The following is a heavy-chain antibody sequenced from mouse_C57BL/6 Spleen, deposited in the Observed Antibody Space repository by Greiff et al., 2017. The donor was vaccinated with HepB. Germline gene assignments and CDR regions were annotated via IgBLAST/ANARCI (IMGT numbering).Heavy chain of an antibody. D-gene: IGHD4-1*01. CDR1: GYTFTSYW. Sequence: QVQLQQSGAELVMPGASVKLSCKASGYTFTSYWMHWVKQRPGQGLEWIGEIDPSDSYTNYNQKFKGKSTLTVDKSSSTAYMQLSSLTSEDSAVYYCAKLTGSAMDYWGQGTSVTVSS. CDR2: IDPSDSYT. V-gene: IGHV1-69*01. CDR3: AKLTGSAMDY. J-gene: IGHJ4*01.